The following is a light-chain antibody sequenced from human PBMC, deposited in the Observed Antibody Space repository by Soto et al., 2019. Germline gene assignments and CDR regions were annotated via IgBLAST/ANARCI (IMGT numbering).Light chain of an antibody. V-gene: IGKV3-15*01. CDR2: GAS. CDR3: QQYNNWPLT. J-gene: IGKJ4*01. CDR1: QSVSSN. Sequence: EIVMTQSPATLSVSPGERATLSCRASQSVSSNLAWYQQKPGQAPRLLIYGASTRATGIPARVSGSGSGTDFTLTISCLQYEDFAVYYCQQYNNWPLTFGGGTKVEIK.